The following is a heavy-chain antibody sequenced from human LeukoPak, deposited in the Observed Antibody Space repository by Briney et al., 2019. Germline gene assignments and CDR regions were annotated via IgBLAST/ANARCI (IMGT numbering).Heavy chain of an antibody. V-gene: IGHV4-34*01. CDR1: SGSCSAYY. CDR2: INHSGST. CDR3: ARAQEYHYDSSDYFEFGAFDI. D-gene: IGHD3-22*01. Sequence: PSETLSLTCAVYSGSCSAYYCNWIRQPPGKGLEWIGEINHSGSTNYNSSLKSRVTISEDTSKKQFSLRLSSVTAADTAVYYCARAQEYHYDSSDYFEFGAFDIWGQGTMVTVSS. J-gene: IGHJ3*02.